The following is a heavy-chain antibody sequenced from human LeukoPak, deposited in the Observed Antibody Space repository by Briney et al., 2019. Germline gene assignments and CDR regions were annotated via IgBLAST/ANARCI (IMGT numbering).Heavy chain of an antibody. Sequence: SETLSLTCTVSGGSINSSSYYWGWIRQPPGQGLEWIGSIYYSGSTYYNPSLNSRVTISVDTSKNQISLKLSSVTAADTAVFYCARQVGYYYYYMDVWGKGTTVTVSS. CDR1: GGSINSSSYY. CDR3: ARQVGYYYYYMDV. V-gene: IGHV4-39*01. CDR2: IYYSGST. D-gene: IGHD1-26*01. J-gene: IGHJ6*03.